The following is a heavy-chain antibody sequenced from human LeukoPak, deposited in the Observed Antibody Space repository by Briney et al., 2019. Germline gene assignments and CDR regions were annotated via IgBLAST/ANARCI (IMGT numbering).Heavy chain of an antibody. Sequence: SETLSLTCNVSGDSISSEGYYWNWIRQYPGKGLEWIGDIYYSGSTDYNPSLKSRVTMSVDTSKNQFSLKLSSVTAADAATYYCARVGAGGDYFDYWGQGTLVTVSS. V-gene: IGHV4-31*03. J-gene: IGHJ4*02. CDR2: IYYSGST. CDR1: GDSISSEGYY. CDR3: ARVGAGGDYFDY.